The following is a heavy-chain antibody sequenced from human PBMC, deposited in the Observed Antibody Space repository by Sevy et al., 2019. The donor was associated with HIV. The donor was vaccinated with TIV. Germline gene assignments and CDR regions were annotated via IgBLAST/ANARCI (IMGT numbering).Heavy chain of an antibody. Sequence: GGSLRLSCAASGFSFSSYGMHWVRQAPGKGLEWMSYIQYDGSNKDYADSVKGRFTISRENSKNTLYLQIKSLGVEDGAVLYCWKEGGGGGGDHWGQGTLVTVSS. D-gene: IGHD3-16*01. V-gene: IGHV3-30*02. CDR1: GFSFSSYG. CDR3: WKEGGGGGGDH. CDR2: IQYDGSNK. J-gene: IGHJ4*02.